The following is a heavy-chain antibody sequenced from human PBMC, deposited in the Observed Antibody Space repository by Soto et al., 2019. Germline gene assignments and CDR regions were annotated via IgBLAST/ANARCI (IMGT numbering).Heavy chain of an antibody. CDR3: VREDGVVGASAAFDS. D-gene: IGHD1-26*01. CDR2: INGRSNYK. Sequence: EVQLVESGGGLVAPGGSLRLTCVASGFALTTYTMNWFRQGPGTGLEWVSSINGRSNYKYYSDSVKGRFTVSRDNAQNSLFLQMSRLGPEDTAVYYCVREDGVVGASAAFDSWGQGTLVTVSS. V-gene: IGHV3-21*02. CDR1: GFALTTYT. J-gene: IGHJ4*02.